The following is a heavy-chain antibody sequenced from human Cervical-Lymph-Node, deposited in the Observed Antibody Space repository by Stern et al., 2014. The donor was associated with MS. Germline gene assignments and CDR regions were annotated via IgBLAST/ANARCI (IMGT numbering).Heavy chain of an antibody. Sequence: QVQLVQSGAEVRKPGASVKVSCKASGYTFTNYGFSWVRQAPGQGLEWMGWISANNGNTNFAQKFQGRVTMSTDTSTSTAYMELRSLRSDDTAVYYCARDGRCTSAVCPYFYYYTMDVWGQGTTVTVYS. V-gene: IGHV1-18*01. D-gene: IGHD2-8*01. J-gene: IGHJ6*02. CDR1: GYTFTNYG. CDR2: ISANNGNT. CDR3: ARDGRCTSAVCPYFYYYTMDV.